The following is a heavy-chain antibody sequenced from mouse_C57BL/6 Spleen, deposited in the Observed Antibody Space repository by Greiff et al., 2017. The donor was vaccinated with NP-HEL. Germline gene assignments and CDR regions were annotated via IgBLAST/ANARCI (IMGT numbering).Heavy chain of an antibody. CDR2: INPGSGGT. V-gene: IGHV1-54*01. Sequence: VKLQQSGAELVRPGTSVKVSCKASGYAFTNYLIEWVKQRPGQGLEWIGVINPGSGGTNYNEKFKGKATLTADKSSSTAYMQLSSLTSEDSAVYFCARGYYGSSPYFDYWGQGTTLTVSS. D-gene: IGHD1-1*01. CDR3: ARGYYGSSPYFDY. J-gene: IGHJ2*01. CDR1: GYAFTNYL.